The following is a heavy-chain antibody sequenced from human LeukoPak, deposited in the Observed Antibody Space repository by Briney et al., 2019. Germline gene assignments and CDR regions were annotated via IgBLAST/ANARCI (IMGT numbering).Heavy chain of an antibody. V-gene: IGHV1-2*02. CDR1: GYTFTGYY. J-gene: IGHJ1*01. CDR2: INLNSGGT. Sequence: ASVKVSCKASGYTFTGYYMHWVRQAPGQGLEWMGWINLNSGGTNYAQKFQGRVTMTRDTSISTAYMELSRLRSDDTAVYYCARVYSSGWYGYLQHWGQGTLVTVSS. D-gene: IGHD6-19*01. CDR3: ARVYSSGWYGYLQH.